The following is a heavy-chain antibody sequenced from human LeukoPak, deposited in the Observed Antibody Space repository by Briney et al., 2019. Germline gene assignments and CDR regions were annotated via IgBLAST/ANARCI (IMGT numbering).Heavy chain of an antibody. CDR1: GGTFSSYA. D-gene: IGHD4-17*01. J-gene: IGHJ5*02. CDR3: ARDHPGLDGDYLGTYWFDP. Sequence: ASVKVSCKASGGTFSSYAISWVRQAPGQGLEWMGRIIPIFGTANYAQKFQGRVTITTDESTSTAYMELSSLRSEDTAVYYCARDHPGLDGDYLGTYWFDPWGQGTLVTVSS. V-gene: IGHV1-69*05. CDR2: IIPIFGTA.